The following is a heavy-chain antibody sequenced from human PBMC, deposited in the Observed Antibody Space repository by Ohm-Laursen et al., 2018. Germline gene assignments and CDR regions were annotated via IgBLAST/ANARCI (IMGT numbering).Heavy chain of an antibody. V-gene: IGHV3-9*01. Sequence: SLRLSCTASGFTFEDYAMHWVRQAPEKGLEWVSGISWNSDAIAYADSVKGRFTISRDNAKNSLYLQMNSLRAEDTALYYCAKDDLGSIDYWGQGTLVTVSS. CDR1: GFTFEDYA. J-gene: IGHJ4*02. D-gene: IGHD7-27*01. CDR2: ISWNSDAI. CDR3: AKDDLGSIDY.